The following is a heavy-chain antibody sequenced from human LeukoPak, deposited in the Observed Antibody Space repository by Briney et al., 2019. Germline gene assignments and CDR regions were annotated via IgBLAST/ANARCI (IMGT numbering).Heavy chain of an antibody. Sequence: SETLSLTCTVSGGSISSYYWSWIRQPAGKGLEWIGRIYTSGSTNYNPSLKSRVTISVDTSKNQFSLKLSSVTAADTAVYYCARSYYDSSGYRRWDFDYWGQGTLVTVSS. CDR3: ARSYYDSSGYRRWDFDY. V-gene: IGHV4-4*07. J-gene: IGHJ4*02. CDR1: GGSISSYY. CDR2: IYTSGST. D-gene: IGHD3-22*01.